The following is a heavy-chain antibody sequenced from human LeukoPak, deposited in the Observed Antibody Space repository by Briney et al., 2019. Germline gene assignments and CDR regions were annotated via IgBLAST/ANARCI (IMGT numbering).Heavy chain of an antibody. D-gene: IGHD3-22*01. V-gene: IGHV3-30*02. CDR1: GFTFSSYG. CDR3: ALYYYDSSGYPYFDY. Sequence: GGSLRLSCAASGFTFSSYGMHWVRQAPGKGLEWVAFIRYDGSDKYYADSVKGRFTISRDNSKNTLYLQMNSLRAEDTAVYYCALYYYDSSGYPYFDYWAQGTLVTVSS. CDR2: IRYDGSDK. J-gene: IGHJ4*02.